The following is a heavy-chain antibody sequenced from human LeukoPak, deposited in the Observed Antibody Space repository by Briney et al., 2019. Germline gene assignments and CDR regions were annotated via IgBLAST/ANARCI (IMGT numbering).Heavy chain of an antibody. CDR1: GYTFIANY. D-gene: IGHD6-13*01. J-gene: IGHJ5*02. V-gene: IGHV1-2*02. Sequence: ASVKVSCKASGYTFIANYIHWVRQPPGQGLEWMGWINPNSAATSYAQNFEGRVTMTRDTSMTTRYMELSRLTSDDTAVYYCARGVGSSWFADWGQGTLVTVSS. CDR3: ARGVGSSWFAD. CDR2: INPNSAAT.